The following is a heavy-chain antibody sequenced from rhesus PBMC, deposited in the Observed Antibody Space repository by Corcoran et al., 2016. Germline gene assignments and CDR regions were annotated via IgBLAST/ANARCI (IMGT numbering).Heavy chain of an antibody. Sequence: QVTLKESGPALVKPTQTLTLTCTFSGFSISTTGTGVGGLRQPPGKALEWLASIYWNDSKYYSTSLKSRLTISKDTSKNQVVLTMTNMDPVDTATYYCARAGYEDDYGYYFPGFFDYWGQGVLVTVSS. CDR2: IYWNDSK. CDR3: ARAGYEDDYGYYFPGFFDY. J-gene: IGHJ4*01. D-gene: IGHD3-9*01. CDR1: GFSISTTGTG. V-gene: IGHV2-95*01.